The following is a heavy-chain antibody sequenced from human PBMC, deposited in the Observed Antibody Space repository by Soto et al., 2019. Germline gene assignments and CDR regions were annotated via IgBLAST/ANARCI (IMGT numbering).Heavy chain of an antibody. V-gene: IGHV4-61*01. CDR2: IHYTGST. J-gene: IGHJ3*02. CDR3: ARDFETPGDAFDI. CDR1: GDSVSSGSYY. Sequence: QVQLRESGPGLVKPSETLSLTCTVSGDSVSSGSYYWSWIRQPPGKGLEWIGYIHYTGSTNSNPSLNTRVTISVDTSKNQFSLRLSSVTAADTAVYYCARDFETPGDAFDIWGQGTMVTVSS.